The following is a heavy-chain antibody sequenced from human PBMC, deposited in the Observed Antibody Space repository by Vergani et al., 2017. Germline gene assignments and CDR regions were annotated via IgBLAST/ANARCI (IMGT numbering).Heavy chain of an antibody. CDR1: GFTFNIYA. D-gene: IGHD4-17*01. CDR3: ARGMTTETTDLDGFDI. Sequence: EVRLLESGGGLVQPGGSLRLSCAASGFTFNIYAMSWVRQAPGKGLEWVSTINIGGRTSYADSVKGRLTLTRDDSKKTLHLQMNSLRPEDTAVYYWARGMTTETTDLDGFDIWGQGTMVSVSS. V-gene: IGHV3-66*02. CDR2: INIGGRT. J-gene: IGHJ3*02.